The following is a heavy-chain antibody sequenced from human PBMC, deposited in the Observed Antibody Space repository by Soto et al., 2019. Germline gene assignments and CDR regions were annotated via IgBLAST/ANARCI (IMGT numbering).Heavy chain of an antibody. CDR2: INHSGST. J-gene: IGHJ6*02. V-gene: IGHV4-34*01. CDR3: ARGRLALVGATSSYYYYYGMDV. Sequence: PSETLSLTCAVYGGSFSGYYWSWIRQPPGKGLEWIGEINHSGSTNYNPSLKSRVTISVDTSKNQFSLKLSSVTAADTAVYYCARGRLALVGATSSYYYYYGMDVWGQGTTVTVSS. D-gene: IGHD1-26*01. CDR1: GGSFSGYY.